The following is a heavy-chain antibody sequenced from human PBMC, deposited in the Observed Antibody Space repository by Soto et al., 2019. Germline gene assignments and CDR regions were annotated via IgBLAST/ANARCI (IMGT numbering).Heavy chain of an antibody. CDR2: INHSGST. CDR1: GGSFSGYY. Sequence: QVQLQQWGAGLLKPSETLSLTCAVYGGSFSGYYWSWIRQPPGKGLEWIGEINHSGSTNYNPSLKISVSILVSTTKNRCSLKRSSATAVDLGVYYSARLGTTTERYCSSTSCYSSLDYWGQGAMVTVSS. D-gene: IGHD2-2*01. CDR3: ARLGTTTERYCSSTSCYSSLDY. V-gene: IGHV4-34*01. J-gene: IGHJ4*02.